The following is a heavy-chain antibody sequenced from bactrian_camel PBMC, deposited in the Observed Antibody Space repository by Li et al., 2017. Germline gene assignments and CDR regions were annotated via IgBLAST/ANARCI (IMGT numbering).Heavy chain of an antibody. CDR1: GNTYILDS. V-gene: IGHV3S54*01. Sequence: VESGGGSAQAGGSLKLSCSVSGNTYILDSMAWFRQAPGKEREGVAAIYTHAGATVYADSVKGRFTISQDNAKSTVYLQMHSLKSEDTAMYYCATDHHYGGSCSWSDFGYWGQGTQVTVS. J-gene: IGHJ6*01. CDR2: IYTHAGAT. D-gene: IGHD2*01. CDR3: ATDHHYGGSCSWSDFGY.